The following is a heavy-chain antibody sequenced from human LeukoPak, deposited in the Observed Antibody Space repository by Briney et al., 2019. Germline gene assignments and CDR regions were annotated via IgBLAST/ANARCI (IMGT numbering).Heavy chain of an antibody. J-gene: IGHJ4*02. CDR3: ARGGIYDILRD. V-gene: IGHV4-39*07. D-gene: IGHD3-9*01. Sequence: PSETLSLTCTVSGGSISSSSYYWGWIRQPPGKGLEWIGSIYYSGSTYYNPSLKSRVTISVDTSKNQFSLKLSSVTAADTAVYYCARGGIYDILRDWGQGTLVTVSS. CDR2: IYYSGST. CDR1: GGSISSSSYY.